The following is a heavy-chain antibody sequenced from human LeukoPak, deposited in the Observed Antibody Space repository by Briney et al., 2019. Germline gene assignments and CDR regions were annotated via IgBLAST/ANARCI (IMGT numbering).Heavy chain of an antibody. CDR1: GFTFSSYA. Sequence: GGSLRLSCAASGFTFSSYAMSWVRQAPGKGLEWVSAISGSGGSTYYADFVKGRFTISRANSKNTLYLQMNSLRAEDTAVYYCARRRIAAAGKDFDYWGQGTLVTVSS. CDR2: ISGSGGST. D-gene: IGHD6-13*01. CDR3: ARRRIAAAGKDFDY. J-gene: IGHJ4*02. V-gene: IGHV3-23*01.